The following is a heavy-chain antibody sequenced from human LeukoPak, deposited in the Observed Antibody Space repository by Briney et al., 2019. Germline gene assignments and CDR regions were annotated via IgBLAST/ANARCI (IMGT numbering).Heavy chain of an antibody. CDR3: ARDLVRSSGWYRGGFDY. D-gene: IGHD6-19*01. CDR2: IYTSGST. Sequence: SETLPLTCTVSGGSISSYYWSWIRQPAGKGLEWIGRIYTSGSTNYNPSLKSRVTMSVDTSKNQFSLKLSSVTAADTAVYYCARDLVRSSGWYRGGFDYWGQGTLVTVSS. J-gene: IGHJ4*02. V-gene: IGHV4-4*07. CDR1: GGSISSYY.